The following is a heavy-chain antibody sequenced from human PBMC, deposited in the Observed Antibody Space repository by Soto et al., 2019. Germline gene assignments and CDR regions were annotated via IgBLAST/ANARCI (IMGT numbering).Heavy chain of an antibody. V-gene: IGHV4-31*03. CDR3: ARGKTFFGVVTRRWFDP. Sequence: PSETLSLTCTVSGGSISIGGYYWSCIRQHPGKGLEWIGYIYYSGSTYYNPSLKSRVTISVDTSKNQFSLKLSSVTAADTAVYYCARGKTFFGVVTRRWFDPWGQGTLVTVSS. D-gene: IGHD3-3*01. CDR2: IYYSGST. CDR1: GGSISIGGYY. J-gene: IGHJ5*02.